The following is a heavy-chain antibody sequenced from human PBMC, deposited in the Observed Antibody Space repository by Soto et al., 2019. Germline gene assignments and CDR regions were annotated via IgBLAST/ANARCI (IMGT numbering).Heavy chain of an antibody. CDR1: GGSISSYY. J-gene: IGHJ3*02. V-gene: IGHV4-59*01. CDR2: IYYSGST. CDR3: ARRYGYAFDI. Sequence: QVQLQESGPGPVKPSETLSLTCTVSGGSISSYYWSWIRQPPGKGLEWIGYIYYSGSTNYNPSLKSRVTISVDTSKNQFSLKLSSVTAADTAVYYCARRYGYAFDIWGQGTMVTVSS. D-gene: IGHD4-17*01.